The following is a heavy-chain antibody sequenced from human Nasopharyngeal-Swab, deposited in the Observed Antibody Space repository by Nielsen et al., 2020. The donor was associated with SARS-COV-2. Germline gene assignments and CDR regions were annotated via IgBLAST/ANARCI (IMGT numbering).Heavy chain of an antibody. D-gene: IGHD3-10*01. CDR2: IYYSGST. CDR1: GGSISSYY. Sequence: SETLSLTCTVSGGSISSYYWSWIRQPPGKGLEWIGYIYYSGSTNYNPSLKSRVTISVDTSKNQFSLKLSSVTAADTAVYYCARGDYYGSGSYYNLFDYWGQGTLVTVSS. J-gene: IGHJ4*02. CDR3: ARGDYYGSGSYYNLFDY. V-gene: IGHV4-59*01.